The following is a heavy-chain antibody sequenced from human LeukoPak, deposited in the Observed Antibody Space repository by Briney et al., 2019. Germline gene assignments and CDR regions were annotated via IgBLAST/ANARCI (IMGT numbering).Heavy chain of an antibody. V-gene: IGHV4-59*01. Sequence: SETLSLTCTVSGGSISSCYWSWIRQPPGKGLEWIGYIYYSGSTNYNPSLKSRVTISVDTSKNQFSLKLSSVTAADTAVYYCARDLAPSYSGYYGMDVWGQGTTVTVSS. CDR3: ARDLAPSYSGYYGMDV. J-gene: IGHJ6*02. CDR1: GGSISSCY. D-gene: IGHD1-26*01. CDR2: IYYSGST.